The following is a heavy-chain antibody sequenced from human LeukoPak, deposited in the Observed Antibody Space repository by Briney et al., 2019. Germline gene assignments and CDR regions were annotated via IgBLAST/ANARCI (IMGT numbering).Heavy chain of an antibody. CDR3: ARDYFMGYPRYYMDV. D-gene: IGHD3-16*02. CDR1: GGSISSSSYY. V-gene: IGHV4-39*07. J-gene: IGHJ6*03. CDR2: IYYSGST. Sequence: SETLSLTCTVSGGSISSSSYYWGWIRQPPEKGLEWIGSIYYSGSTYYNPSLKSRVTISVDTSKNQFSLKLSSVTAADTAVYYCARDYFMGYPRYYMDVWGKGTTVTVSS.